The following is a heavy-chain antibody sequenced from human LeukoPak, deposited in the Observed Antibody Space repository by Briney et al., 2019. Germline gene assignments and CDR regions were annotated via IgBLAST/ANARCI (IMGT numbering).Heavy chain of an antibody. CDR2: IKQDGSEE. CDR1: GFTFSSYW. CDR3: ARELVEQYFDY. J-gene: IGHJ4*02. Sequence: GGSLRLSCAASGFTFSSYWMSWVRQAPGKGLEWVANIKQDGSEEYYVDSVKGRFTISRDNAKNSLYLQMNSLRAEDTAVYYCARELVEQYFDYWGQGTLVTVSS. V-gene: IGHV3-7*03. D-gene: IGHD2-15*01.